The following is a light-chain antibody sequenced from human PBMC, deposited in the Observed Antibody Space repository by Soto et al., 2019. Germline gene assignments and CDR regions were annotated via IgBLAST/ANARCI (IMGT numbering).Light chain of an antibody. J-gene: IGKJ2*01. CDR1: RGIRND. CDR3: LQDHNYPYT. CDR2: LAS. Sequence: AIQMTQSPSSLSLSVGDRVTITCRASRGIRNDLGWFQQKPGKAPRLLIYLASNLQSGVPSRFSGSGSGTDFTLTISSLQPEDFATYYCLQDHNYPYTFGQGTKLEIK. V-gene: IGKV1-6*01.